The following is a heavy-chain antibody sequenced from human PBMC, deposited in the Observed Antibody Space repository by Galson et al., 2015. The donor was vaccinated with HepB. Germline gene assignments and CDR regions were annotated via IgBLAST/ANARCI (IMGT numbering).Heavy chain of an antibody. J-gene: IGHJ4*02. CDR2: ISSNGGST. CDR1: GFTFSSHA. CDR3: AREPVGYGGHPPDY. D-gene: IGHD4-23*01. V-gene: IGHV3-64*01. Sequence: SLRLSCAASGFTFSSHAMHWVRQAPGKGLEYVSAISSNGGSTYYANSVKGRFTISRDNSKNTLYLQMGSLRVEDMAVYYCAREPVGYGGHPPDYWGQGTLVTVSS.